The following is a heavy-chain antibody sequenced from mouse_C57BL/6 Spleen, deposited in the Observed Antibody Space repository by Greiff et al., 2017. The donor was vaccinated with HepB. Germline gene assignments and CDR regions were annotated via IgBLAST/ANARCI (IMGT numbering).Heavy chain of an antibody. J-gene: IGHJ4*01. V-gene: IGHV5-4*01. CDR3: ARDHPSHYYAMDY. CDR1: GFTFSSYA. Sequence: EVKLQESGGGLVKPGGSLKLSCAASGFTFSSYAMSWVRQTPEKRLEWVATISDGGSYTYYPDNVKGRFTISRDNAKNNLYLQMSHLKSEDTAMYYCARDHPSHYYAMDYWGQGTSVTVSS. CDR2: ISDGGSYT.